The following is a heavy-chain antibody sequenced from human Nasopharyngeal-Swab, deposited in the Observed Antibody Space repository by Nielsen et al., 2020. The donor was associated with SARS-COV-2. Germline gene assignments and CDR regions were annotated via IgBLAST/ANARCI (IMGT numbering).Heavy chain of an antibody. J-gene: IGHJ6*03. Sequence: SVKVSCKTSGGTFSGYGISWFRQAPGQGLEWMGGIIPILPITNYAQKFQDRVTITADKSTSTAYMELSSLRSEDTAAYYCARGGWLRKDYYYSYYYMDVWGKGTTVTVSS. D-gene: IGHD5-24*01. CDR2: IIPILPIT. CDR1: GGTFSGYG. V-gene: IGHV1-69*10. CDR3: ARGGWLRKDYYYSYYYMDV.